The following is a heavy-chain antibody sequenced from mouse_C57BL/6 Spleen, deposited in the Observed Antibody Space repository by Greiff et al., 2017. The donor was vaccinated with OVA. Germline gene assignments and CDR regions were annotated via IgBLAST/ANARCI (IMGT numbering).Heavy chain of an antibody. CDR2: IYPGSGST. CDR1: GYTFTSYW. D-gene: IGHD2-1*01. Sequence: QVQLQQPGAELVKPGASVKMSCKASGYTFTSYWVTWVKQRPGQGLEWIGDIYPGSGSTNYNEKFKSKSTLTVDTSSSTAYMQLSSLTSEDSAVYYCAGHYGNYYCYFDVWGTGTTVTVSS. CDR3: AGHYGNYYCYFDV. J-gene: IGHJ1*03. V-gene: IGHV1-55*01.